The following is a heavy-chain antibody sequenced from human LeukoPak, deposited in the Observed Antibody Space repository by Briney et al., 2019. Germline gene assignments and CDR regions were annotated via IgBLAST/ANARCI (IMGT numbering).Heavy chain of an antibody. D-gene: IGHD2-21*01. Sequence: GGSLRLSCAASGFTFSSYSMNWVRQAPGKGLEWVSYISSSSSTIYYADSVKGRFTISRDNAKNSLYLQMNSLRAEDTAVYYCARDPPPSLAYCGGDRYWDNWFDPWGQGTLVTVSS. V-gene: IGHV3-48*01. CDR1: GFTFSSYS. J-gene: IGHJ5*02. CDR3: ARDPPPSLAYCGGDRYWDNWFDP. CDR2: ISSSSSTI.